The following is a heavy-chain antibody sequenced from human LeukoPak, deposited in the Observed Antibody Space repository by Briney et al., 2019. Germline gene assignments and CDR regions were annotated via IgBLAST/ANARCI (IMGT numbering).Heavy chain of an antibody. CDR1: GFTFSSYA. J-gene: IGHJ1*01. CDR2: ISSNGGST. V-gene: IGHV3-64*01. D-gene: IGHD4-17*01. Sequence: GGSLRLSCAASGFTFSSYAMHWVRQAPGKGLEYVSAISSNGGSTYYANSVKGRFTISRDNSKNTLYLQMGSLRAEDMAVYYCARESGDYGDYDEYFQHWGQGTLVTVSS. CDR3: ARESGDYGDYDEYFQH.